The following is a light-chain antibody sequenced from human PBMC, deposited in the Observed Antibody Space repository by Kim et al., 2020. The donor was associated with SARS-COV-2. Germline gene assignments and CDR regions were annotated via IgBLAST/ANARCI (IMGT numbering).Light chain of an antibody. CDR2: QDS. CDR3: QAWDSSTVV. Sequence: VYPGQTASITCSGEKLGDKYACWYQQKPGQSPVLVIYQDSKRPSGIPERFSGSNSGNTATLTISGTQAMDEADYYCQAWDSSTVVFGGGTQLTVL. J-gene: IGLJ2*01. V-gene: IGLV3-1*01. CDR1: KLGDKY.